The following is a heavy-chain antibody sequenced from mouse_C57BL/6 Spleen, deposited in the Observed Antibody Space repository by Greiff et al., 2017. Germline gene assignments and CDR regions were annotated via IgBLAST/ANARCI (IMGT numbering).Heavy chain of an antibody. Sequence: EVQGVESGGGLVQPGGSMKLSCVASGFTFSNYWMNWVRQSPEKGLEWVAQIRLKSDNYATHYAESVKGRFTISRDDSKSSVYLQMNNLRAEDTGIYYCTGLRRAWYFDVWGTGTTVTVSS. CDR2: IRLKSDNYAT. D-gene: IGHD1-2*01. CDR3: TGLRRAWYFDV. CDR1: GFTFSNYW. J-gene: IGHJ1*03. V-gene: IGHV6-3*01.